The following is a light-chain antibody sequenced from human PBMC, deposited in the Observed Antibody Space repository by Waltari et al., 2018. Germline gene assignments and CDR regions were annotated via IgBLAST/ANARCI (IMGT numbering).Light chain of an antibody. CDR2: KAS. CDR1: QSIGTW. J-gene: IGKJ2*01. Sequence: DIQMTQSPSTLSASIGDRVAITCRASQSIGTWLAWYQQKPGKGPRLLMYKASSLESGVPSRFSGSGSGTEFTLTISSLQPDDFATYYCQQYYGFPTFGPGTKLEI. V-gene: IGKV1-5*03. CDR3: QQYYGFPT.